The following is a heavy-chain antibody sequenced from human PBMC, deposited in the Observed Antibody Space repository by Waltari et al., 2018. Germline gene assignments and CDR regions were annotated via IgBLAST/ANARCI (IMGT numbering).Heavy chain of an antibody. CDR2: IYYSGST. D-gene: IGHD2-2*01. J-gene: IGHJ6*03. Sequence: QVQLQESGPGLVKPSETLSLTCTVSGGSISSYYWSWIRQPPGKGLEWIGDIYYSGSTNYNPSLKSRVTISVDTSKNQFSLKLSSVTAADTAVYYCASALVPAAPRDYYYYYMDVWGKGTTVTISS. V-gene: IGHV4-59*01. CDR1: GGSISSYY. CDR3: ASALVPAAPRDYYYYYMDV.